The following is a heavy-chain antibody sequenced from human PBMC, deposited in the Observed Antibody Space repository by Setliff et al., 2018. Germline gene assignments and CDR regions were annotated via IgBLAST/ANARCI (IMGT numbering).Heavy chain of an antibody. CDR3: AKGRALVDY. CDR1: GFTFDDYA. CDR2: ISGSGAI. Sequence: PGGSLRLSCAASGFTFDDYAMRWVRQAPGKGLEWVSAISGSGAISYADSVKGRFTVSRDDSKNTLYLQMNSLRAEDTAVYYCAKGRALVDYWGQGTLVTVSS. J-gene: IGHJ4*02. V-gene: IGHV3-23*01.